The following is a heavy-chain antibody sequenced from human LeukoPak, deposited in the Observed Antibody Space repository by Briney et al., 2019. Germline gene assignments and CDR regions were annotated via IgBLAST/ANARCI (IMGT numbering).Heavy chain of an antibody. CDR3: AKNASGYLDD. CDR1: GFTFSSFA. J-gene: IGHJ4*02. Sequence: GGSLRLSCAASGFTFSSFAITWVRQAPGKGLEWVSAISGSGVSTSYADSVKGRFTLSRDNSKNTLYLQMNSLRAEDTAVYYCAKNASGYLDDWGQGTLVTVSS. CDR2: ISGSGVST. V-gene: IGHV3-23*01. D-gene: IGHD3-22*01.